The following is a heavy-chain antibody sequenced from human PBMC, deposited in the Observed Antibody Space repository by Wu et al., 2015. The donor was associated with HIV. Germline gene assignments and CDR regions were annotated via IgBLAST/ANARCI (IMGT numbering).Heavy chain of an antibody. V-gene: IGHV1-69*11. D-gene: IGHD3-9*01. Sequence: QVQLVQSDAEVKKPGSSVKVSCKVSGGTFNTYAMTWVRQAPGQGLEWLGRVIPFLGTSNYAQKFQGRVTITADESTSTAYMELSSLRSEDTAVYYCARLTQYYYYGMDVWGQGTTVTVSS. CDR1: GGTFNTYA. CDR3: ARLTQYYYYGMDV. CDR2: VIPFLGTS. J-gene: IGHJ6*02.